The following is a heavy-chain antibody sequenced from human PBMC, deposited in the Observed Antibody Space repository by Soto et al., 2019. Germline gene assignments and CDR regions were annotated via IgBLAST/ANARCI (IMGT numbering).Heavy chain of an antibody. V-gene: IGHV1-69*02. CDR3: VRKVVVAATGSNWFDP. CDR2: SIPILGIA. CDR1: GGTFSSYT. J-gene: IGHJ5*02. D-gene: IGHD2-15*01. Sequence: QVQLVQSGAEVKKPGSSVKVSCKASGGTFSSYTISWVRQAPGQGLEWMGRSIPILGIANYAQKFQGRVTITADKSTSTADMELSSLRSEDTAVYYCVRKVVVAATGSNWFDPWGQGTLVTVSS.